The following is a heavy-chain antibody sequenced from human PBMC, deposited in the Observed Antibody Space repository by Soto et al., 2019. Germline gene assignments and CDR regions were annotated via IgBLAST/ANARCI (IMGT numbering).Heavy chain of an antibody. V-gene: IGHV2-5*02. J-gene: IGHJ4*02. CDR3: AHRPSYCSGGSCYSGFDY. D-gene: IGHD2-15*01. CDR1: GFSLSTSGVG. CDR2: IYWDDDK. Sequence: ESGPTLVNPTQTLTLTWTFSGFSLSTSGVGVGWIRQPPGKALEWLALIYWDDDKRYSPSLKSRLTITKDTSKNQVVLTMTNMDPVDTATYYCAHRPSYCSGGSCYSGFDYWGQGTLVTVSS.